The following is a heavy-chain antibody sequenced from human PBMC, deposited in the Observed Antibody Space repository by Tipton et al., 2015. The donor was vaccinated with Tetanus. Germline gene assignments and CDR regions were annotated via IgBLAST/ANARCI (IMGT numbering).Heavy chain of an antibody. CDR1: GFTFSSYG. CDR2: ISYDGSNK. Sequence: SLRLSCAASGFTFSSYGMHWVRQAPGKGLEWVAVISYDGSNKYYADSVKGRFTISRDNSKNTLYLQMNSLRAEDTAVYYCAKVGKIMTTVTTADYWGQGTLVTVSS. V-gene: IGHV3-30*18. J-gene: IGHJ4*02. CDR3: AKVGKIMTTVTTADY. D-gene: IGHD4-17*01.